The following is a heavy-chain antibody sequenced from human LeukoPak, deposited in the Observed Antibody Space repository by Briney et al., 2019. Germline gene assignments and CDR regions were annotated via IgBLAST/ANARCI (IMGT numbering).Heavy chain of an antibody. CDR1: GFTFSTYS. J-gene: IGHJ4*02. D-gene: IGHD4/OR15-4a*01. V-gene: IGHV3-23*01. CDR2: ISGSGGTT. Sequence: GGSLRLSCAASGFTFSTYSMNWVRQAPGKGLEWVSAISGSGGTTYYADSVKGRFTISRDSSKNTLYLQMNSLRAEDTAVYYCAKISFANPDYWGQGTLVTVSS. CDR3: AKISFANPDY.